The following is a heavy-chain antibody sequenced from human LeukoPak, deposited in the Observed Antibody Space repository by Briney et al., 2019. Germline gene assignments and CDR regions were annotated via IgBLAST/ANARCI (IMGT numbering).Heavy chain of an antibody. CDR3: ARAGCSGGSCYSPMALWFDP. J-gene: IGHJ5*02. CDR1: GGSISSGGYY. Sequence: PSETLSLTCTVSGGSISSGGYYWSWIRQHPGKGLEWIGYIYYSGSTYYNPSLKSRVTISVDTSKNQFSLKLSSVTAADTAVYYCARAGCSGGSCYSPMALWFDPWGQGTLVTVSS. D-gene: IGHD2-15*01. V-gene: IGHV4-31*03. CDR2: IYYSGST.